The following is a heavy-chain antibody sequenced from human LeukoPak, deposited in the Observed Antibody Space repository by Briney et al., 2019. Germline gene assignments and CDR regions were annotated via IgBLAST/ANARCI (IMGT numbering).Heavy chain of an antibody. V-gene: IGHV6-1*01. Sequence: SQTLSLTCAISGDNVSSNSATWNWIRQSPSRGLEWLGRTYYRSKWYNDYAVSVKSRITIIPDTSKNQFSLQLNSVTPDDTALYYCTGDRGVGAAVFFGYWGLGTLVTVSS. CDR3: TGDRGVGAAVFFGY. D-gene: IGHD6-13*01. J-gene: IGHJ4*02. CDR2: TYYRSKWYN. CDR1: GDNVSSNSAT.